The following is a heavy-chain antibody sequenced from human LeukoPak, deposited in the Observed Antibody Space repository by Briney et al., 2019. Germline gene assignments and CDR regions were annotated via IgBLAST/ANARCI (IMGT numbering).Heavy chain of an antibody. V-gene: IGHV3-13*01. CDR1: GFTFSRYD. CDR3: VRDTALAAKFGNWHFGL. D-gene: IGHD6-19*01. J-gene: IGHJ2*01. Sequence: PGGSLRLSCAASGFTFSRYDMHWVRQGTGKNLEWVSAIGTAGDTYYPDSVKGRFTISRDNAKNSFYLQMNSLRAEDTGVYYCVRDTALAAKFGNWHFGLWGRGTLVTVSS. CDR2: IGTAGDT.